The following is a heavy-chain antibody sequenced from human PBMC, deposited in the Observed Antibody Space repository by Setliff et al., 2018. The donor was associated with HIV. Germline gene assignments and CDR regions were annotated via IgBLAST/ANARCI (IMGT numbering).Heavy chain of an antibody. CDR3: ARSRRYCSGGSCYGPGGY. CDR1: GYTFTNYY. J-gene: IGHJ4*02. Sequence: ASVKVSCKASGYTFTNYYMHWVRQAPGQGLEWMGIINPSGGSTSYAQKFQGRVTMTRDTSTSTVYMELSSLRSEDTAVYYCARSRRYCSGGSCYGPGGYWGQGTLVTVS. V-gene: IGHV1-46*03. CDR2: INPSGGST. D-gene: IGHD2-15*01.